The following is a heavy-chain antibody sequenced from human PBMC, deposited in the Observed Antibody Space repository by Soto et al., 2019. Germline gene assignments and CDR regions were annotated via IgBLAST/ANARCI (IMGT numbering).Heavy chain of an antibody. CDR1: GGTFGNFT. J-gene: IGHJ6*02. D-gene: IGHD1-1*01. CDR2: IIPLFQTA. V-gene: IGHV1-69*01. Sequence: QVQLVQSGAEVKKPGSSVKVSCKASGGTFGNFTISWVRQAPEQGLEWMGGIIPLFQTANYALKFQGRVKITADESTTTAYMELNSLRSEDTAVYYCARWSHWNPLYYSGMDVWGQGTTVIVSS. CDR3: ARWSHWNPLYYSGMDV.